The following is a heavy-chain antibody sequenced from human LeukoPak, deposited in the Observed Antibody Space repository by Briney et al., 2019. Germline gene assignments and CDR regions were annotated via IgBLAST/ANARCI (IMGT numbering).Heavy chain of an antibody. V-gene: IGHV3-48*03. CDR2: ISTSGNNI. CDR1: GFTFSLYE. D-gene: IGHD3-10*01. Sequence: PGGSLRLSCAASGFTFSLYEMNCVRQAPGKGLEWVSYISTSGNNIYYADSVKGRFTISRDNAKNSLYLQMNSLRAEDTAVYYCAREDYYGSGSSNWFDPWGQGTLVTVSS. CDR3: AREDYYGSGSSNWFDP. J-gene: IGHJ5*02.